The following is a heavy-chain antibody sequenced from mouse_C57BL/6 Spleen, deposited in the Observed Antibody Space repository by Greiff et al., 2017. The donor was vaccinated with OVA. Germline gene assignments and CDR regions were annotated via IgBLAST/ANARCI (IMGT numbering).Heavy chain of an antibody. CDR1: GYSITSGYY. Sequence: EVQLEESGPGLVKPSQSLSLTCSVTGYSITSGYYWNWIRQFPGNKLEWMGYISYDGSNNYNPSLKNRISITRDTSKNQFFLKLNSVTTEDTATYYCARVEGHYYGSSYGYFDVWGTGTTVTVSS. D-gene: IGHD1-1*01. V-gene: IGHV3-6*01. CDR3: ARVEGHYYGSSYGYFDV. CDR2: ISYDGSN. J-gene: IGHJ1*03.